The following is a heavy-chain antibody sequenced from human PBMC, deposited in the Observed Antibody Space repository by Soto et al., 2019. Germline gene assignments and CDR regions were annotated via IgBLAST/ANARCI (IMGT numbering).Heavy chain of an antibody. CDR3: ASGDPNIVVVTADYYYGMDV. Sequence: ASVKVSCKASGGTFSSYAISWVRQAPGQGLEWMGGIIPIFGTANYAQKFQGRVTITADESTSTAYMELSSLRSEDTAVYYCASGDPNIVVVTADYYYGMDVWGQGTTVTVSS. CDR2: IIPIFGTA. V-gene: IGHV1-69*13. D-gene: IGHD2-21*02. J-gene: IGHJ6*02. CDR1: GGTFSSYA.